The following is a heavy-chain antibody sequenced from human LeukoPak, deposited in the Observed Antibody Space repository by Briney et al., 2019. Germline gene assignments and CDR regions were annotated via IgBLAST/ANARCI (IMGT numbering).Heavy chain of an antibody. Sequence: ASVKLSCTASGYTLTSYAISWVRQAPGQGLEWMGCISANNGNTNYAQKLQGRVTMTTDTSTSTAYMELRSLRSDDTAVYYCARDLPMVRGVIIIDDAFDIWGPRTMVTVSS. CDR1: GYTLTSYA. V-gene: IGHV1-18*01. J-gene: IGHJ3*02. D-gene: IGHD3-10*01. CDR2: ISANNGNT. CDR3: ARDLPMVRGVIIIDDAFDI.